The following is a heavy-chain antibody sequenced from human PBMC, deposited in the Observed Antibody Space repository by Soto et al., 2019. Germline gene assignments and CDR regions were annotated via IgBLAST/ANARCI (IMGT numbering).Heavy chain of an antibody. V-gene: IGHV3-49*04. CDR3: VRGSFGYYGT. Sequence: RLSCTTSGFSFGDYAMTWVRQAPGKGLEWVGFIRNPGYGGTTEYATSVKGRFIISRDDSMSSAYLQLNSLKVDDSAVYYCVRGSFGYYGTWGQGTLVTVSS. J-gene: IGHJ5*02. D-gene: IGHD3-3*01. CDR1: GFSFGDYA. CDR2: IRNPGYGGTT.